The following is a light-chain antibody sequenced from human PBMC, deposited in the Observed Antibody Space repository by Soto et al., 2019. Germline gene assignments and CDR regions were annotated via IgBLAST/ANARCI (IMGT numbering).Light chain of an antibody. V-gene: IGLV4-69*01. J-gene: IGLJ2*01. CDR3: QTWGTGFVV. CDR2: LNSDGSH. CDR1: SGHSNYA. Sequence: QSVLTQSPSASASLGASVKLTCTLRSGHSNYAIAWHQQQPEKGPRYLMNLNSDGSHRKGDGIPDRFSGSSSGAERYLTISRLQSEDEADCYCQTWGTGFVVFGGGTKLTVL.